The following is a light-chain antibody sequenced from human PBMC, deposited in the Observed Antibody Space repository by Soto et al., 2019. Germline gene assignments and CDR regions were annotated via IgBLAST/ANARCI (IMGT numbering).Light chain of an antibody. CDR2: EAS. V-gene: IGKV3-20*01. CDR3: QQYFNSPYMYT. CDR1: ESVRSTY. Sequence: VLTQSPGILSLSPGDRATLSCRSSESVRSTYLAWYQQKRGQAPRLLIYEASSRASGIPDRFSGSGSGKDFTLTISKVEPEDVAVYYCQQYFNSPYMYTFGQGTVLEI. J-gene: IGKJ2*01.